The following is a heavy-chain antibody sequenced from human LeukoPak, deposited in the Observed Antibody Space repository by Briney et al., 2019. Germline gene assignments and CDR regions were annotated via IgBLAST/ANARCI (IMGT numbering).Heavy chain of an antibody. D-gene: IGHD2-8*01. V-gene: IGHV1-18*01. CDR3: ARTTLDCKNGVCYDY. CDR2: ISAYNGKT. Sequence: GASVKVSCESSDYTFSNYGISWVRQAPGQGLEWMGWISAYNGKTYYAQKFQSRVTVTTDTSTSTAYMDLRSLRSDDTAVYYCARTTLDCKNGVCYDYWGQGTPVTVSS. J-gene: IGHJ4*02. CDR1: DYTFSNYG.